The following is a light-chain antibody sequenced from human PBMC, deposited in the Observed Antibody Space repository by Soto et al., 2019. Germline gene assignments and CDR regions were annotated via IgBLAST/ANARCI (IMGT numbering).Light chain of an antibody. CDR1: QSGYDGY. Sequence: EIVLTQSPDTLSLSPGERATLSCRASQSGYDGYLAWYQQRPGQPPRLLIYGVFTRANGIPDRFSGSGSGTDFTLTINKLEPEDFAVYYCQQYGSSPWTFGQGTKVDIK. CDR2: GVF. J-gene: IGKJ1*01. CDR3: QQYGSSPWT. V-gene: IGKV3-20*01.